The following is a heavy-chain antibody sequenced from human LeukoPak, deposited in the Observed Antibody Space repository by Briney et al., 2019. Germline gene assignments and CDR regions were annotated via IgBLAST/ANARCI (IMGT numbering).Heavy chain of an antibody. CDR3: GKGGYYGSGSYSNTPFDY. J-gene: IGHJ4*02. V-gene: IGHV3-30*02. CDR1: GFIFSGYG. CDR2: IRDDGSNK. D-gene: IGHD3-10*01. Sequence: GGSLRLSCAASGFIFSGYGMHWFRQAPGKGLEWVAFIRDDGSNKYYADSVKGRFTISRDNSKNTLYLQMNSLGAKDTAVYYCGKGGYYGSGSYSNTPFDYWGQGTLVTVSS.